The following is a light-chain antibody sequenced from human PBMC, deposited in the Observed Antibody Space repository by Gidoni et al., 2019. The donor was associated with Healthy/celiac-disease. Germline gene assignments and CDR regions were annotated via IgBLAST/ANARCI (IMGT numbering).Light chain of an antibody. V-gene: IGLV1-44*01. CDR3: AAWDDSLNAVV. CDR1: SSNIGSNT. CDR2: SNN. J-gene: IGLJ2*01. Sequence: QSLLTQPPSASGTPGQRVTISCSGSSSNIGSNTVNWYQPLPGTAPKLLLYSNNQRPSGVPDRFSGSKSGTSASLAISGLQSEDEADYYCAAWDDSLNAVVFGGGTKLXV.